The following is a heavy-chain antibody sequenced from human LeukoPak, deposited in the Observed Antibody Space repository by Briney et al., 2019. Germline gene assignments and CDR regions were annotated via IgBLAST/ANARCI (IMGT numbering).Heavy chain of an antibody. Sequence: SETLSLTCTVSGGSISSYYWSWIRQPPGKGLEWIGYIYYTGITDYSPSLKSRVTISIDTSKNQFSLRLSSVTAADTAVYYCARVAAAAPPGDYWGQGTLVTVSS. V-gene: IGHV4-59*08. CDR1: GGSISSYY. J-gene: IGHJ4*02. CDR2: IYYTGIT. CDR3: ARVAAAAPPGDY. D-gene: IGHD6-13*01.